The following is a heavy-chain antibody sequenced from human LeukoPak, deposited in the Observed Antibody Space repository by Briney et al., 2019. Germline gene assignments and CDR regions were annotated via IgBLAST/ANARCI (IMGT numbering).Heavy chain of an antibody. CDR1: GGSISSGGYY. CDR3: ASLTMVRGTLFDY. V-gene: IGHV4-31*03. J-gene: IGHJ4*02. D-gene: IGHD3-10*01. CDR2: IYYSGST. Sequence: SQTLSLTCTVSGGSISSGGYYWSWIRQHPGKGLEWIGYIYYSGSTYYNPSLKRRVTISVDTSKNQFSLKLSSVTAADTAVYYCASLTMVRGTLFDYWGQGTLVTVSS.